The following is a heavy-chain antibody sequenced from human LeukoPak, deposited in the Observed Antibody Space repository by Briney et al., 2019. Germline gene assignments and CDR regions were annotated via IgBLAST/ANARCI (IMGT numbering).Heavy chain of an antibody. Sequence: RGSLRLSCAASGFTVSSNYMSWVRQAPGKGLEWVSVIYSGGSTYYADSVKGRFTISRDNSKNTLYLQMNSLRAEDTAVYYCARDLTGIAAADDAFDIWGQGTMVTVSS. CDR1: GFTVSSNY. D-gene: IGHD6-13*01. V-gene: IGHV3-66*01. CDR3: ARDLTGIAAADDAFDI. J-gene: IGHJ3*02. CDR2: IYSGGST.